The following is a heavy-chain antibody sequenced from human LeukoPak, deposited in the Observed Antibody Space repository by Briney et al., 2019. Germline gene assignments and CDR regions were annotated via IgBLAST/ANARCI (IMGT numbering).Heavy chain of an antibody. CDR3: AELGITMIGGV. Sequence: GGSLRLSCAASGFIFSSYEMNWVRQAPGKGLKWVSSISNTGNNIYYADSVKGRFTISRDNANNSLYLQMNSLRAEDTALYYCAELGITMIGGVWGKGTTVTISS. V-gene: IGHV3-48*03. CDR2: ISNTGNNI. J-gene: IGHJ6*04. D-gene: IGHD3-10*02. CDR1: GFIFSSYE.